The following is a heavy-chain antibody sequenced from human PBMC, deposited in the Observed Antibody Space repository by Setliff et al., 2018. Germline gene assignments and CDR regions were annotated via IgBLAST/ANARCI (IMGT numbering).Heavy chain of an antibody. V-gene: IGHV4-34*01. Sequence: SETLSLTCAVSGASFGGYYWSCIRQPPGKGLEWIGKITHGGRSNYNPSLKSRVTISIDKSKNQFSLKLTSVTAADTAVYYCAKGGGRYHSASWGQGTLVTVSS. J-gene: IGHJ4*02. CDR2: ITHGGRS. D-gene: IGHD1-26*01. CDR1: GASFGGYY. CDR3: AKGGGRYHSAS.